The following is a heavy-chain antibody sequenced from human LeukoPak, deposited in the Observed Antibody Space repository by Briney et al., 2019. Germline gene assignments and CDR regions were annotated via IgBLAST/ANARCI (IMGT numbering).Heavy chain of an antibody. CDR3: ATPRVWYSGGKTSGSRFDY. V-gene: IGHV1-24*01. Sequence: ASVKVSCKVSGYILSELSIHWVRQTPEKGFEWMGGFDAEEGETIYAQKFKGRVTLTEDTSTETAYMELSSLTSEDTAVYYCATPRVWYSGGKTSGSRFDYWGQGTLVTVSS. D-gene: IGHD1-26*01. J-gene: IGHJ4*02. CDR1: GYILSELS. CDR2: FDAEEGET.